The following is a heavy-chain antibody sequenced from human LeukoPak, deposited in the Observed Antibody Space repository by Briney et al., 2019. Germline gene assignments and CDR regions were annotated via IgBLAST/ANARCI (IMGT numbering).Heavy chain of an antibody. D-gene: IGHD1-14*01. CDR2: IWYDGSNK. CDR1: GFTFSSYA. V-gene: IGHV3-33*08. J-gene: IGHJ4*02. Sequence: GGSLRLSCAASGFTFSSYAMSWVRQAPGKGLEWVAVIWYDGSNKYYADSVKGRFTISRDNSKNTLYLQMNSLRAEDTAVYYCTTSDFDYWGQGTLVTVSS. CDR3: TTSDFDY.